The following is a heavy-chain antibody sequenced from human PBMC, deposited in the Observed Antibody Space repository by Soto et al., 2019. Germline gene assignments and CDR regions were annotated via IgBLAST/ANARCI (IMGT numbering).Heavy chain of an antibody. J-gene: IGHJ4*02. CDR3: ARHVVVPSVIDY. CDR1: GGSISSSSYY. Sequence: ASETLSLTCTVSGGSISSSSYYWGWIRQPPGKGLEWIGSIYYSGSTYYNPSLKSRVTISVDTSKNQFSLKLSSVTAADTAVYYCARHVVVPSVIDYWGQGTLVTVSS. V-gene: IGHV4-39*01. CDR2: IYYSGST. D-gene: IGHD2-2*01.